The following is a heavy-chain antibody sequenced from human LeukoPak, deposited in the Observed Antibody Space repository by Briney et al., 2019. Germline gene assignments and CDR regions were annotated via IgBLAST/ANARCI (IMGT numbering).Heavy chain of an antibody. CDR3: AKELSGYCSGGSCGIH. CDR1: GFTFSSYA. D-gene: IGHD2-15*01. J-gene: IGHJ4*02. V-gene: IGHV3-9*01. CDR2: ISWDSGSI. Sequence: GGSLRLSCAASGFTFSSYAMHWVRQAPGKGLEWVSGISWDSGSIGYADSVKGRFTISRDNAKNSLYLQMNSLRAEDTALYYCAKELSGYCSGGSCGIHWGQGTLVTVSS.